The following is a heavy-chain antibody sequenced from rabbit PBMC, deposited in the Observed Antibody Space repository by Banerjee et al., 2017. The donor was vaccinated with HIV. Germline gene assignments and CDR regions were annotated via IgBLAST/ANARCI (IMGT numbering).Heavy chain of an antibody. D-gene: IGHD4-1*01. Sequence: QQQLEESGGGLVKPEGSLTLSCTASGFSFSNKYVMCWVRQAPGKGLEWIACINTSTGNTVYASWAKGRFTISKTSSTTVTLQMTSLTAADTATYFCMRYGTGWGDNLWGPGTLVTVS. CDR2: INTSTGNT. J-gene: IGHJ4*01. CDR3: MRYGTGWGDNL. V-gene: IGHV1S45*01. CDR1: GFSFSNKYV.